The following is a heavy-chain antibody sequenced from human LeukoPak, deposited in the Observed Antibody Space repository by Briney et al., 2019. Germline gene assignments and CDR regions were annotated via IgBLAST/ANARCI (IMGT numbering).Heavy chain of an antibody. D-gene: IGHD3-16*01. CDR3: ARVQGWGRSVRYFDY. V-gene: IGHV3-7*03. CDR1: GFTFSSYW. J-gene: IGHJ4*02. CDR2: IKQDGSEK. Sequence: GGSLRLSCAASGFTFSSYWMSWVRQAPGKGLEWVAIIKQDGSEKYYVDSVKGRFTISRDNAKNSLYLQMNSLRAEDTAVYYCARVQGWGRSVRYFDYWGQGTLVTVSS.